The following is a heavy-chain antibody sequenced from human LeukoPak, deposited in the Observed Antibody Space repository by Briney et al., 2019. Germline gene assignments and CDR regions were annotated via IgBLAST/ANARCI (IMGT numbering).Heavy chain of an antibody. Sequence: SETLSLTCTVSGDSISRYYWSWVRQYPGKGLEWIGNIYSTGSTNYNPSLKSRVTISVDTSKNQFFLQLSSVTAADTAMYYCARAVRELLPHPFDYWGQGSLVTVSS. V-gene: IGHV4-59*13. CDR3: ARAVRELLPHPFDY. CDR1: GDSISRYY. J-gene: IGHJ4*02. CDR2: IYSTGST. D-gene: IGHD1-7*01.